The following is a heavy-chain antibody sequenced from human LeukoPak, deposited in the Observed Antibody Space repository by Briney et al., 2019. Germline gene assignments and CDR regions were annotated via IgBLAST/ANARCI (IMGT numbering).Heavy chain of an antibody. V-gene: IGHV3-33*08. CDR1: GFTFSSYG. D-gene: IGHD3-10*01. CDR2: IWYDGSNK. J-gene: IGHJ6*02. Sequence: GGSLRLSCAASGFTFSSYGMHWVRQAPGKGLEWVAVIWYDGSNKYYADSVKGRFTISRDNSKNTLYLQMNSLRAEDTAVYYCARSIGPGSGSYSYYYYGMDVWGQGTTVTVSS. CDR3: ARSIGPGSGSYSYYYYGMDV.